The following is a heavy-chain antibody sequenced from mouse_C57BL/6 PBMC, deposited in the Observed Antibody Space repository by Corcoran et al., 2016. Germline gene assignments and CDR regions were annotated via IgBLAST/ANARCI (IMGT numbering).Heavy chain of an antibody. J-gene: IGHJ4*01. V-gene: IGHV1-26*01. D-gene: IGHD2-5*01. Sequence: EVQLQQSGPELVKPGASVKISCKASGYTFTDYYMNWVKQSHGKSLEWIGDINPNNGGTSYNQKFKGKATLTVDKSSSTAYMELRSLTSEDSAVYYCARWNYSNWMDYWGQGTSVTVSS. CDR1: GYTFTDYY. CDR3: ARWNYSNWMDY. CDR2: INPNNGGT.